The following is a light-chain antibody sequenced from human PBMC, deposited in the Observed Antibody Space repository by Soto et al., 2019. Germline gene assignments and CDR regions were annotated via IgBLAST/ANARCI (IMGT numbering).Light chain of an antibody. J-gene: IGLJ2*01. CDR2: ENT. V-gene: IGLV1-40*01. CDR1: SSNIGAGYD. CDR3: QSNDSRLSVI. Sequence: QSVLTQPPSVSGAPGQRVTISCTGSSSNIGAGYDVHWYQQLPGTTPKLVIFENTHRPSGVPDRFSGFKSGTSASLDISDLMAGVEPVNYCQSNDSRLSVIFGGGTKLPVL.